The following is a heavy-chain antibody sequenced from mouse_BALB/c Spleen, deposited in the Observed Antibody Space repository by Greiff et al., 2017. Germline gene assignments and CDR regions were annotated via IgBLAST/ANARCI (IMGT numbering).Heavy chain of an antibody. CDR1: GFTFSSYA. CDR3: ARGQKVFDY. V-gene: IGHV5-6-5*01. J-gene: IGHJ2*01. Sequence: EVNVVESGGGLVKPGGSLKLSCAASGFTFSSYAMSWVRQTPEKRLEWVASISSGGSTYYPDSVKGRFTISRDNARNILYLQMSSLRSEDTAMYYCARGQKVFDYWGQGTTLTVSS. CDR2: ISSGGST.